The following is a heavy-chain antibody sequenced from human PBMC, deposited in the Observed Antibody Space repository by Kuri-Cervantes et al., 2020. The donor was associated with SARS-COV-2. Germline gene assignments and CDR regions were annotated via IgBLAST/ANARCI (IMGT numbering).Heavy chain of an antibody. D-gene: IGHD6-19*01. CDR3: AKDVRSSIHSSGRYTGLFDY. Sequence: ETLSLTCAVSGFTVSSNYMSWVLQAPGKGLEWVSVIYSGGSTYYADAVKGRFTISRDNSKNTLYLQLNGLIAEDTAVYYCAKDVRSSIHSSGRYTGLFDYWGQGPLVTVSS. J-gene: IGHJ4*02. CDR2: IYSGGST. CDR1: GFTVSSNY. V-gene: IGHV3-53*05.